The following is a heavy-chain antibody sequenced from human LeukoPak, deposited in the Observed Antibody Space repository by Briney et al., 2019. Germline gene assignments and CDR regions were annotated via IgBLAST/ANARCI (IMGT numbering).Heavy chain of an antibody. CDR1: GITLSNYG. CDR3: AKRGAVIRVILVGFHKEAYYFDS. V-gene: IGHV3-23*01. J-gene: IGHJ4*02. D-gene: IGHD3-22*01. CDR2: ISGSGGGT. Sequence: GGSLRLSCAVSGITLSNYGMSWVRQAPGKGLEWVAGISGSGGGTNYADSVKGRFTISRDNRKNTLYLQMNSLRAEDTAVYFCAKRGAVIRVILVGFHKEAYYFDSWGQGALVTVSS.